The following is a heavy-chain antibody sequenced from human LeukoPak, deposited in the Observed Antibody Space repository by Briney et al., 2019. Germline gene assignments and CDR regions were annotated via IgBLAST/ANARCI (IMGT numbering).Heavy chain of an antibody. J-gene: IGHJ6*04. Sequence: GTTNYAQKFQGRVTITADESTSTAYMELSSLRSEDTAVYYCASQTLGYCSGGSCHRVIMDVWGKGTTVTVSS. D-gene: IGHD2-15*01. CDR3: ASQTLGYCSGGSCHRVIMDV. CDR2: GTT. V-gene: IGHV1-69*01.